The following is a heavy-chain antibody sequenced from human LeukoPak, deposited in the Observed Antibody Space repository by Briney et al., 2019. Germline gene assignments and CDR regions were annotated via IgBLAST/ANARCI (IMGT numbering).Heavy chain of an antibody. D-gene: IGHD3-10*01. V-gene: IGHV3-21*01. J-gene: IGHJ4*02. CDR1: GFTFSSYS. CDR3: ATRSGAFDY. CDR2: ISSGSDYI. Sequence: PGSSLRLSCAASGFTFSSYSMNWVRQAPGKGLEWVSSISSGSDYIYYADSVRGRFTISRDNAKNSLYLQMSSLRAEDAAVYYCATRSGAFDYWGQGTLVTRLL.